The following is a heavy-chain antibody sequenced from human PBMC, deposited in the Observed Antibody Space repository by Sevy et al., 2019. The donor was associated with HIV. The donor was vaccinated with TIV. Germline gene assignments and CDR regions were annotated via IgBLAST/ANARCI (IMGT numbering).Heavy chain of an antibody. D-gene: IGHD2-8*01. CDR3: AKDKGYCTNGVCYTSYYYYGMDV. CDR1: GFTFDDYA. V-gene: IGHV3-9*01. CDR2: ISWNSGSI. Sequence: GGSLRLSCSASGFTFDDYAMHWVRQAPGKGLEWVSGISWNSGSIGYADSVKGRFTISRDNAKNSLYLQMNSLRAEDTALYYCAKDKGYCTNGVCYTSYYYYGMDVWGQGTTVTVSS. J-gene: IGHJ6*02.